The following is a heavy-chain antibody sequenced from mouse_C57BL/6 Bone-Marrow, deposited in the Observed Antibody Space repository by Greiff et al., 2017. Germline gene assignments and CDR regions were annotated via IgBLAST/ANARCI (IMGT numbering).Heavy chain of an antibody. D-gene: IGHD2-5*01. CDR1: GFTFSDYG. Sequence: EVKLMESGGGLVKPGGSLKLSCAASGFTFSDYGMHWVRQAPEKGLEWVAYISSGSSTIYYADTVKGRFTISRDNAKNTLFLQMTSLMSEDTSMYYCARKAYYSNYAWFAYWGQGTLVTVSA. J-gene: IGHJ3*01. CDR3: ARKAYYSNYAWFAY. CDR2: ISSGSSTI. V-gene: IGHV5-17*01.